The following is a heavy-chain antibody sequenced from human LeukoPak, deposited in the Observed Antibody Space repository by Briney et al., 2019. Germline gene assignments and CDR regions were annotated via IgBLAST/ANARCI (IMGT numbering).Heavy chain of an antibody. CDR3: ARDRVTGDYGDYGFVDY. V-gene: IGHV3-30-3*01. J-gene: IGHJ4*02. Sequence: PGGSLRLSCAASGFTFSSYAMHWVRQAPGKGLEWVAVISYDGSNKYYADSVKGRFTISRDNSKNTLYLQMNSLRAEDTAVYYCARDRVTGDYGDYGFVDYWGQGTLVTVSS. D-gene: IGHD4-17*01. CDR1: GFTFSSYA. CDR2: ISYDGSNK.